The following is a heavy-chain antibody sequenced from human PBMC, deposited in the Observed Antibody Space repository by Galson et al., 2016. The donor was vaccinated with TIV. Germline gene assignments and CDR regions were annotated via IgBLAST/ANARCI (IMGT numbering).Heavy chain of an antibody. CDR1: GFTFDDYA. J-gene: IGHJ6*03. D-gene: IGHD1-1*01. Sequence: SLRLSCAASGFTFDDYAMHWVRQVPGRGLEWVSVISWNSGNTVYADSVKGRFIISRDNAKNSLYLEMNSVRGEDTALYYWAKGQLRAGRRFYYMDVWGKGTTVTVSS. V-gene: IGHV3-9*01. CDR3: AKGQLRAGRRFYYMDV. CDR2: ISWNSGNT.